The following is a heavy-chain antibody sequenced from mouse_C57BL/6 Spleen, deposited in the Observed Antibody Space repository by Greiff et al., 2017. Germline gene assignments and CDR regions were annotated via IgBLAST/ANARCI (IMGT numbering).Heavy chain of an antibody. Sequence: EVKVVESGGGLVKPGGSLKLSCAASGFTFSDYGMHWVRQAPEKGLEWVAYISSGSSTIYYADTVKGRFTISRDNAKNTLFLQMTSLRSEDTAMYYWARKGNYYPNSYFDYWGQGTTLTVSS. J-gene: IGHJ2*01. CDR3: ARKGNYYPNSYFDY. CDR1: GFTFSDYG. CDR2: ISSGSSTI. V-gene: IGHV5-17*01. D-gene: IGHD1-1*01.